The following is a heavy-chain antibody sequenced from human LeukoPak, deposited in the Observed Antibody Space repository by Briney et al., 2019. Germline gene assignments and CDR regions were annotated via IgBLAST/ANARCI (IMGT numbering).Heavy chain of an antibody. J-gene: IGHJ3*02. D-gene: IGHD2-8*01. CDR2: INHSGST. CDR3: ARTGVGDAFDI. CDR1: GGSISSSPYY. Sequence: SETLSLTCSVSGGSISSSPYYWSWIRQPPGKGLEWIGEINHSGSTNYNPSLKSRVTISVDTSKNQFSLKLSSVTAADTAVYYCARTGVGDAFDIWGQGTMVTVSS. V-gene: IGHV4-39*07.